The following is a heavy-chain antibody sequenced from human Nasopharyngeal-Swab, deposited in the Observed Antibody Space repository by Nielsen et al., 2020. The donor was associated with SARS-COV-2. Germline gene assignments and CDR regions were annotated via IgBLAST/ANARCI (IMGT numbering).Heavy chain of an antibody. D-gene: IGHD4-23*01. CDR1: EFSFSTFW. CDR3: ARDLGGFGGY. CDR2: INTDGRRT. Sequence: GESLKISCAASEFSFSTFWMHWVRQVPGEGLVWVSRINTDGRRTNYADSVKGRFTISRDNVKNMLYLQMNNLRPEDTAVYYCARDLGGFGGYWGQGTLATVSS. J-gene: IGHJ4*02. V-gene: IGHV3-74*01.